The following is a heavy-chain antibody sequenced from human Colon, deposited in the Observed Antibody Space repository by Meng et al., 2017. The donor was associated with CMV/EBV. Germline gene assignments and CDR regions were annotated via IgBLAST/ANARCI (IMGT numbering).Heavy chain of an antibody. J-gene: IGHJ4*02. Sequence: GGSLRLSCAASGFTFSNYAMSWVRQAPGKGLDWVSAITSRGDNTYYADSVKGRFTVSRDNAKNSLHLQMDSLRGDDTAVYYCEGQRGSSPFGFWGQGTLVTVSS. CDR2: ITSRGDNT. D-gene: IGHD3-16*01. CDR3: EGQRGSSPFGF. CDR1: GFTFSNYA. V-gene: IGHV3-23*01.